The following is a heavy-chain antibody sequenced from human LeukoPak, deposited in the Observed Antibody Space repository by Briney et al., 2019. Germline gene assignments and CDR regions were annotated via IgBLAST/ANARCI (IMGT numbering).Heavy chain of an antibody. CDR2: ISGAGGRT. CDR1: GFSLSTYA. Sequence: PGGSLRLSCAASGFSLSTYAMSWVRQAPGKGPEWVSAISGAGGRTYYADSVKGRFTISRDNSKNTLYLQMDSLRAEDTAVYYCAGEGITMVRGVQPSDAFDIWGQGTMVTVSS. J-gene: IGHJ3*02. CDR3: AGEGITMVRGVQPSDAFDI. V-gene: IGHV3-23*01. D-gene: IGHD3-10*01.